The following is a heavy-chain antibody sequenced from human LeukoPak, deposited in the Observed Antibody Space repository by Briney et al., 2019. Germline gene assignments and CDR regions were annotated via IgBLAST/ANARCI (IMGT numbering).Heavy chain of an antibody. V-gene: IGHV3-53*01. CDR2: IYSDGST. CDR3: ARGGGYSSPSYDY. J-gene: IGHJ4*02. Sequence: GGSLRLSCAASGLTASSNYVTWVRQLPGKGLEWVSVIYSDGSTYYADSVKGRFTISRDNSKNTLYLQMNSLRAEDTAVYYCARGGGYSSPSYDYWGQGTLVTVSS. D-gene: IGHD6-13*01. CDR1: GLTASSNY.